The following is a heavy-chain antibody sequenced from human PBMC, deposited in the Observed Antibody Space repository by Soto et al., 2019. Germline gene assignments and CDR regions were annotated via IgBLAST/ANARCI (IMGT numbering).Heavy chain of an antibody. J-gene: IGHJ4*02. D-gene: IGHD2-21*01. CDR2: ISPYKGNT. CDR3: ARDLEGCGGDC. V-gene: IGHV1-18*01. Sequence: ASVKVSCKASGYTFSSIGISWVRQAPGQGLEWMGWISPYKGNTHYAQGLQGRVTMTTDTSTSTAYMELRSLRSDDTAVYYCARDLEGCGGDCFGQGTLVTVSS. CDR1: GYTFSSIG.